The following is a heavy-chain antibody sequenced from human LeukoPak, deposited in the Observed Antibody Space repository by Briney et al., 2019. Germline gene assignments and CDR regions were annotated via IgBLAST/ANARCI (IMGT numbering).Heavy chain of an antibody. Sequence: GGSLRLSCAASGFTFSTYGMNWDRQAPGKGLEWVSYISSSSSTIYYVDSVKGRFTISRDNARNSLSLQMNSLRAEDTAVYYCARVGVGYCSGGICYRNYMDVWGKGTTVTVSS. J-gene: IGHJ6*03. CDR1: GFTFSTYG. CDR3: ARVGVGYCSGGICYRNYMDV. D-gene: IGHD2-15*01. CDR2: ISSSSSTI. V-gene: IGHV3-48*04.